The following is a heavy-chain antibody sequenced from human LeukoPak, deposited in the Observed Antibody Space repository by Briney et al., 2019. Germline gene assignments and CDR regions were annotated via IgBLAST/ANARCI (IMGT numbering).Heavy chain of an antibody. CDR2: IIPILGIA. D-gene: IGHD6-13*01. J-gene: IGHJ4*02. Sequence: GASVKVSCKASGYTFTGYYMHWVRQAPGQGLEWMGRIIPILGIANYAQKFQGRVTITADKSTSTAYMELSSLRSEDTAVYYCARGIAAAGTASFDYWGQGTLVTVSS. V-gene: IGHV1-69*04. CDR1: GYTFTGYY. CDR3: ARGIAAAGTASFDY.